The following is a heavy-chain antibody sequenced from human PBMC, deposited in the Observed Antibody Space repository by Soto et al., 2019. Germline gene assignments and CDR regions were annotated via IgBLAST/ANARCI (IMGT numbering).Heavy chain of an antibody. CDR1: GYTFTGYY. Sequence: ASVKVSCKASGYTFTGYYMHWVRQAPGQGLEWMGWINPNSGGTNYAQKFQGRVTMTRDTSISTAYMELSRLRSDDTAVYYCARDLFSSSWYVFYYYYYGMDVWGQGTTVTVSS. J-gene: IGHJ6*02. CDR2: INPNSGGT. D-gene: IGHD6-13*01. CDR3: ARDLFSSSWYVFYYYYYGMDV. V-gene: IGHV1-2*02.